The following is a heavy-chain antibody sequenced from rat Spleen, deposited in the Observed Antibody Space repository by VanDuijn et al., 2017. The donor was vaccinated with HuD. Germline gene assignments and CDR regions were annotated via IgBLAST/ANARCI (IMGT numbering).Heavy chain of an antibody. V-gene: IGHV5-27*01. CDR1: GFTFSNYY. D-gene: IGHD1-5*01. CDR3: ARGDIGTTSYVMDA. CDR2: ISTGDNT. Sequence: EVQLVESGGGLVQPGRSLKLSCTASGFTFSNYYMAWVRQAPTKGLEWVAYISTGDNTYYRDSVKGRFTISRDNAKSTLYLQMDSLRSEDTATYYCARGDIGTTSYVMDAWGQGASVTVSS. J-gene: IGHJ4*01.